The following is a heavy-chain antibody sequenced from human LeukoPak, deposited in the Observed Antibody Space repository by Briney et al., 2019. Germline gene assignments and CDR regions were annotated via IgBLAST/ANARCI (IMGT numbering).Heavy chain of an antibody. D-gene: IGHD5-24*01. Sequence: PSETLSLTCTVSGGSISSSSYYWGWIRQPPGKGLEWIGSIYYSGSTNYNPSLKSRVTISVDTSKNQFSLKLRSVTAADTAVYYCAREGWLQSVGWFDPWGQGTLVTVSS. V-gene: IGHV4-39*07. J-gene: IGHJ5*02. CDR3: AREGWLQSVGWFDP. CDR1: GGSISSSSYY. CDR2: IYYSGST.